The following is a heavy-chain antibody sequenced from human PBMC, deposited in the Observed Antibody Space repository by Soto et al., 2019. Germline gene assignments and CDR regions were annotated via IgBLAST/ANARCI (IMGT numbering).Heavy chain of an antibody. V-gene: IGHV3-33*01. CDR1: GFPFNNYA. CDR3: ARDDVSMVTTFLDY. Sequence: PGGSLRLSCAASGFPFNNYAMHWVRQAPGKGLEWVAAIWHDGSNEHYADSVKGRFRIARDNSNNTLYLQINSLRGEDTALYYCARDDVSMVTTFLDYWGLGTLVTVSS. J-gene: IGHJ4*02. CDR2: IWHDGSNE. D-gene: IGHD2-21*02.